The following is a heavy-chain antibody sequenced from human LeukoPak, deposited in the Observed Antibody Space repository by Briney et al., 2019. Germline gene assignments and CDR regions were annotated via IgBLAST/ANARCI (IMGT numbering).Heavy chain of an antibody. CDR2: ISAYNGHT. D-gene: IGHD3-22*01. V-gene: IGHV1-18*01. Sequence: ASVKVSCKASGYTFTNYGISWVRQAPGQGLEWMGWISAYNGHTKYAQKVQGKVTMTRDTSTSTAYMELRSLRSDDTAVYYCARDGHRRYHYDSSGREDAFDIWGQGTMVTVSS. J-gene: IGHJ3*02. CDR1: GYTFTNYG. CDR3: ARDGHRRYHYDSSGREDAFDI.